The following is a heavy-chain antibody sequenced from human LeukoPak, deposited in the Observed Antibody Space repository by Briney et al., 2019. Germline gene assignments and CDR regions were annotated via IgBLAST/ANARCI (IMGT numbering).Heavy chain of an antibody. CDR3: VRGQATAWGLDY. D-gene: IGHD6-13*01. V-gene: IGHV3-74*01. J-gene: IGHJ4*02. Sequence: GSLRLSCAASGFAFSANWMHWVRQAPGKGLVWVSHISTDARTITYADFVKGRFTISRDNAKNTLYLQMNSLRAEDTALYYCVRGQATAWGLDYWGQGTLVTVSS. CDR1: GFAFSANW. CDR2: ISTDARTI.